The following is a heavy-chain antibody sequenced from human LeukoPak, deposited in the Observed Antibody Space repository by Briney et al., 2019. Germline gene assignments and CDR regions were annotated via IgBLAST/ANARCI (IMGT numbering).Heavy chain of an antibody. D-gene: IGHD3-10*01. V-gene: IGHV3-11*04. CDR2: ISSSGSTI. CDR3: ARGDLYYYGSGSTLGDY. J-gene: IGHJ4*02. CDR1: EFTFRTYY. Sequence: GGSLRLSCAASEFTFRTYYMSWIRQAPGKGLEWVSYISSSGSTIYYADSVKGRFTISRDNAKNSLYLQMNSLRDEDTAVYYCARGDLYYYGSGSTLGDYWGQGTLVTVSS.